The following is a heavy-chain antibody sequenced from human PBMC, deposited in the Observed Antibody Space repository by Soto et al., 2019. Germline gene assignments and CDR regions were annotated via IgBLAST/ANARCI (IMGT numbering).Heavy chain of an antibody. CDR2: IYWDDDK. V-gene: IGHV2-5*02. D-gene: IGHD6-19*01. J-gene: IGHJ4*02. CDR3: AHIVVAGLGYYFDY. CDR1: GFSLSSTRMA. Sequence: SGPTLVNPTQTLTLTCTFSGFSLSSTRMAVGWVRQPPGKALEWLALIYWDDDKRYSPFLKSRLTITKDTSKNQVVLTMSNMDPVDTARYYCAHIVVAGLGYYFDYWGQGTLVTVSS.